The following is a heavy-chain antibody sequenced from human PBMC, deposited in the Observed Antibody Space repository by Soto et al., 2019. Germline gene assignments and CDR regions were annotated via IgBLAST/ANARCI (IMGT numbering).Heavy chain of an antibody. Sequence: GASVKVSCKASGYTFTGYYMHWVRQAPGQGLEWMGWINPNSGGTNYAQKFQGWVTMTRDTSISTAYMELSRLRSDDTAVYYCARGGIIVVVPAAIAGDGMDVWGQGTTVTVSS. J-gene: IGHJ6*02. CDR2: INPNSGGT. D-gene: IGHD2-2*01. CDR3: ARGGIIVVVPAAIAGDGMDV. CDR1: GYTFTGYY. V-gene: IGHV1-2*04.